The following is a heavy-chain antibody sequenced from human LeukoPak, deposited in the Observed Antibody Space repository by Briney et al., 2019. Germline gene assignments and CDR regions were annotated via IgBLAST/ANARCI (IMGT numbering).Heavy chain of an antibody. CDR2: INPNSGDT. CDR1: GYTFTDYY. J-gene: IGHJ5*02. V-gene: IGHV1-2*02. Sequence: ASVKVSCKTSGYTFTDYYLHWVRQAPGQGLEWMGWINPNSGDTNYAQKFQGTVTMTRDTSINAAYMELSSLRSDDTAVYYCARTAVATIDWFDPWGQGTLVTVSS. CDR3: ARTAVATIDWFDP. D-gene: IGHD6-19*01.